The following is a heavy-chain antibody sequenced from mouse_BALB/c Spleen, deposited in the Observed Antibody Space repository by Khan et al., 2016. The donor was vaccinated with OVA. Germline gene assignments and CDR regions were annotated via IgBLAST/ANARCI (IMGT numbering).Heavy chain of an antibody. Sequence: EVQLVESGPGLVKPSQSLSLTCTVTGYSITSNYAWNWIRQFPGNKLEWMGYISYSGTTSYTPSLKSRISITRDTSKNQFFLQLNSVTTEDTATYYCARGNYYGYAMDYWGQGTSVTVSS. CDR1: GYSITSNYA. V-gene: IGHV3-2*02. CDR3: ARGNYYGYAMDY. CDR2: ISYSGTT. D-gene: IGHD1-1*01. J-gene: IGHJ4*01.